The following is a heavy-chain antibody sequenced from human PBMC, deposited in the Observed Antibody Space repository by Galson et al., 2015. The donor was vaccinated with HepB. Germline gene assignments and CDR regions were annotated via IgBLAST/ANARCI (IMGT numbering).Heavy chain of an antibody. J-gene: IGHJ4*01. V-gene: IGHV3-48*01. CDR3: ARASWTHGYCSGASCYIDDY. D-gene: IGHD2-2*02. Sequence: SLRLSCAASGFTFSSYSMNWVRQAPGQGLEWVSYMDSSSGAIYYADSVKGRFTISRDNAKNSLYLQMNSLRAEDTAVYYCARASWTHGYCSGASCYIDDYWGHGTLVTVSS. CDR1: GFTFSSYS. CDR2: MDSSSGAI.